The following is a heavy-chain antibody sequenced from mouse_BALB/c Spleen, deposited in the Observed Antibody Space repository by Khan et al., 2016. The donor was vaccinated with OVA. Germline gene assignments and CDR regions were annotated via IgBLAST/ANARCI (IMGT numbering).Heavy chain of an antibody. D-gene: IGHD2-1*01. Sequence: VQLQQSGTVLARPGASVKMSCKASGYTFTSYWMHWVKQRPGQGLEWIGAIYPGNSDINYNQKLKGKAKLTAVTSTSTAYMELNSLTNEDSAVXYCTRNGFGNYESWDYWGQGTTLTVSS. CDR3: TRNGFGNYESWDY. V-gene: IGHV1-5*01. CDR1: GYTFTSYW. J-gene: IGHJ2*01. CDR2: IYPGNSDI.